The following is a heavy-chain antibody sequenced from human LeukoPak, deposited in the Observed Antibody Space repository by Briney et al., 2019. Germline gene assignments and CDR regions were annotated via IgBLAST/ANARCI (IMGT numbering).Heavy chain of an antibody. CDR1: GFTFSTYG. V-gene: IGHV3-23*01. D-gene: IGHD3-10*01. CDR2: ISGSGGST. Sequence: GGTLRLSCADSGFTFSTYGMSWVRQAPGKGLEWVSAISGSGGSTYYADSVKGRFTISRDNSKNTLYLQMNSLRAEDTAVYYCAGRGSGSYFDYWGQGTLVTVSS. CDR3: AGRGSGSYFDY. J-gene: IGHJ4*02.